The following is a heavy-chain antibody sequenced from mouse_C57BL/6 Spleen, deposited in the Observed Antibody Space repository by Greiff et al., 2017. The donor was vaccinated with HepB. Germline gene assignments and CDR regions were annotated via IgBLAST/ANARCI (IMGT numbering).Heavy chain of an antibody. CDR1: GYTFTSYW. CDR2: IDPSDSYT. V-gene: IGHV1-50*01. CDR3: ARWEDYDGFAY. D-gene: IGHD2-4*01. Sequence: QVQLQQPGAELVKPGASVKLSCKASGYTFTSYWMQWVKQRPGQGLEWIGEIDPSDSYTNYNQKVKGQATLTVDTSSSTAYMQLRSLTSEDAAVYYCARWEDYDGFAYWGQGTLVTGSA. J-gene: IGHJ3*01.